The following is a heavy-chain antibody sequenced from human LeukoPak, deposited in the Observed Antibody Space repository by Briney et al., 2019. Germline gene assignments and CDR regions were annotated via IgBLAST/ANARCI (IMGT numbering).Heavy chain of an antibody. V-gene: IGHV4-39*01. CDR2: MFYSGRT. Sequence: SETLSLTCTVSGGFISSGNDHWPWVRQPRGRGPEWIDSMFYSGRTNYNPSLKSRVTISVDTSKNQFSLKVTSVTAADTAVYYCAKHPTRRDVYDHLDYWGQGTLVTVSS. J-gene: IGHJ4*02. CDR1: GGFISSGNDH. CDR3: AKHPTRRDVYDHLDY. D-gene: IGHD5/OR15-5a*01.